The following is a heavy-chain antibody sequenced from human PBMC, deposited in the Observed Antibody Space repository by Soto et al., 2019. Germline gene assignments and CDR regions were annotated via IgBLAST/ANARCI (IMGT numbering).Heavy chain of an antibody. CDR3: ARDCADIVATNGLGDY. CDR2: ISAYNGNT. CDR1: GYTFTSYG. V-gene: IGHV1-18*04. D-gene: IGHD5-12*01. J-gene: IGHJ4*02. Sequence: ASVKVSCKASGYTFTSYGISWVRQAPGQGLEWMGWISAYNGNTNYAQKLQGRVTMTTDTSTSTAYMELRSLRSDDTAVYYCARDCADIVATNGLGDYWGQGTLVTVSS.